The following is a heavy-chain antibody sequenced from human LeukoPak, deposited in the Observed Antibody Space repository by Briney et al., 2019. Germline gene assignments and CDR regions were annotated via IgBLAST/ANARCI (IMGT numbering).Heavy chain of an antibody. Sequence: GGCLRLSCAVSGFTLSRYSMNWVRQAPGKGLEWVCAISTNSDYIYYGDSVKGRFTVSRDNDKNSLYLQMNSLRDEDTALYYCVLASYSNSWYRDSWGQGTLVTVSS. J-gene: IGHJ4*02. CDR2: ISTNSDYI. CDR1: GFTLSRYS. D-gene: IGHD6-13*01. V-gene: IGHV3-21*01. CDR3: VLASYSNSWYRDS.